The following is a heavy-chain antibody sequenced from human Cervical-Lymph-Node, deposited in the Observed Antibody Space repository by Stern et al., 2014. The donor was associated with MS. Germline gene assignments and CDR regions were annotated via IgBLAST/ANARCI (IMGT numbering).Heavy chain of an antibody. CDR3: ASAHPATRRGYKGMNV. J-gene: IGHJ6*02. CDR1: GGTFRSFA. Sequence: QMQLVQSGSEVRKPGSSVNVTCKASGGTFRSFAVNWVRQAPGQGLEWVGGIIPVFGTPTYAQKFQGRITVISDESTNAVYLELSRLTTDDTATYFCASAHPATRRGYKGMNVWGRGTTIAVAS. CDR2: IIPVFGTP. D-gene: IGHD2-2*01. V-gene: IGHV1-69*01.